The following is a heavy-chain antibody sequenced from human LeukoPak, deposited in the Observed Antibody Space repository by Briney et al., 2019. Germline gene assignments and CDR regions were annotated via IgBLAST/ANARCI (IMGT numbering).Heavy chain of an antibody. J-gene: IGHJ4*02. CDR1: GYTLTELS. CDR2: FDLEDGET. Sequence: ASVKVSCKVSGYTLTELSMHWVRQAPGKGLEWMGGFDLEDGETIYAQKFQGRVTMTEDTSTDTAYMELSSLRSEDTAVYYCARVRFRPAAFDYWGQGTLVTVSS. V-gene: IGHV1-24*01. D-gene: IGHD2-2*01. CDR3: ARVRFRPAAFDY.